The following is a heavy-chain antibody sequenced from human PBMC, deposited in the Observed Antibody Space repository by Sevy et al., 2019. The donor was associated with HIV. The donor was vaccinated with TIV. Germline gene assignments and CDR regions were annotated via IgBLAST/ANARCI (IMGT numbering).Heavy chain of an antibody. CDR1: GGSISSGDYY. CDR2: IYYSGST. V-gene: IGHV4-30-4*01. D-gene: IGHD2-2*02. CDR3: AGYCSSTSCYRGVWFDP. Sequence: SETLSLTCTVSGGSISSGDYYWSWIRQPPGKGLEWIGYIYYSGSTYYNPSLKSRVTISVDTSKNQFSLKLSSVTAADTAVCYCAGYCSSTSCYRGVWFDPWGQGTLVTVSS. J-gene: IGHJ5*02.